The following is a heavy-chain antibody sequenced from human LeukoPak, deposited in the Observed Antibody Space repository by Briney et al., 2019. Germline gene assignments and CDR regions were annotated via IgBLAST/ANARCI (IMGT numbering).Heavy chain of an antibody. CDR1: GFTFSSYD. J-gene: IGHJ4*02. V-gene: IGHV3-13*01. Sequence: GGSLRLSCAASGFTFSSYDMHWVRQATGKGLEWVSAIGTAGDTYYPGSVKGRFTISRENAKNSLYLQMNSLRAEDTAVYYCARFSSWAHFDYWGQGTLVTVSS. CDR3: ARFSSWAHFDY. D-gene: IGHD6-13*01. CDR2: IGTAGDT.